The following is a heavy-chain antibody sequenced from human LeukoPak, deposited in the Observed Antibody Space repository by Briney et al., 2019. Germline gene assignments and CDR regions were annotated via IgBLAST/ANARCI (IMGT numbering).Heavy chain of an antibody. Sequence: ASVKVSCKASGYTFTSYYMHWVRQAPGQGLEWMGGFDPEDGATIYAQKFQGRVTMTEDTSTDTAYMELSSLRSEDTAVYYCATLDSSGYYFNYWGQGTLVTVSS. CDR3: ATLDSSGYYFNY. J-gene: IGHJ4*02. CDR1: GYTFTSYY. CDR2: FDPEDGAT. V-gene: IGHV1-24*01. D-gene: IGHD3-22*01.